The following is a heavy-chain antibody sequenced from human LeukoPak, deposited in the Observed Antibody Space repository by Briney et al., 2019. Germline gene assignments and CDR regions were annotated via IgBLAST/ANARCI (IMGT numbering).Heavy chain of an antibody. Sequence: SETLSLTCTVSGYSISSGYYWGWIRQPPGKGLEWIGNIYPTGSTYYNPPLKSRVTISVDTSKNQFSLKLSSVTAADTAVYYCARRGRYFDLYYFDYWGQGTLVTVSS. CDR3: ARRGRYFDLYYFDY. CDR2: IYPTGST. D-gene: IGHD3-9*01. J-gene: IGHJ4*02. CDR1: GYSISSGYY. V-gene: IGHV4-38-2*02.